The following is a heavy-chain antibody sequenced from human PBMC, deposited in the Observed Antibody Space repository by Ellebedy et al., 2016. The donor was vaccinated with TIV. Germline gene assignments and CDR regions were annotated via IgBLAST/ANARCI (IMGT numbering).Heavy chain of an antibody. CDR3: ARGEVTGYNSALADY. CDR1: GYTFTGYY. CDR2: INPKSGGA. V-gene: IGHV1-2*02. J-gene: IGHJ4*02. D-gene: IGHD6-19*01. Sequence: AASVKVSCKASGYTFTGYYIQWMRQAPGQGLEWMGWINPKSGGAKYAQKFQGRVTMTRDTSISTAYMEVTRLTSDDTAVYFCARGEVTGYNSALADYWGQGTLVTVSS.